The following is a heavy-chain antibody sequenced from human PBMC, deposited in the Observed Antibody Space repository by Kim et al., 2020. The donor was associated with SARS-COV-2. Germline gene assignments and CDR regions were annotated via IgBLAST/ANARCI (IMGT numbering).Heavy chain of an antibody. Sequence: SSVKVSCKASGGTFSRHAISWVGQAPGQGLQWMGRIISVLNIANNAQKFQGRVTITADKSTSLVYLELSSLRSEDTAVYPCAREGGHQLVGGADAYYRDV. J-gene: IGHJ6*03. CDR3: AREGGHQLVGGADAYYRDV. CDR1: GGTFSRHA. V-gene: IGHV1-69*04. D-gene: IGHD6-6*01. CDR2: IISVLNIA.